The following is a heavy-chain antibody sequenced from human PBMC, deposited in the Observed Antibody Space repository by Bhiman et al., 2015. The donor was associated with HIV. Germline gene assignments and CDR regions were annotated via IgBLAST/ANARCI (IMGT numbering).Heavy chain of an antibody. CDR2: ISTSSIYI. J-gene: IGHJ4*02. Sequence: VQLVESGGGLVQAGESLRLSCAASGFTFSRNSMNWVRQAPGKGLEWVSSISTSSIYIHYADTLKGRFTISRDNARNTLYLEIDDLRHEDTALYVRGAQNHVGSMSYLDHWGQGTLVTVSS. CDR3: GAQNHVGSMSYLDH. CDR1: GFTFSRNS. D-gene: IGHD3-10*01. V-gene: IGHV3-21*06.